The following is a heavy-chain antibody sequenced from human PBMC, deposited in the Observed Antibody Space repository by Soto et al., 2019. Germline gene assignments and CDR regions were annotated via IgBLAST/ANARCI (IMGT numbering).Heavy chain of an antibody. CDR2: ISGSGGST. CDR3: AKDPTGVVISDLDY. V-gene: IGHV3-23*01. D-gene: IGHD2-21*01. J-gene: IGHJ4*02. Sequence: EVQLLESGGGLVQPGGSLRLSCAASGFTFSSYAMSWVRQAPGKGLEWVSAISGSGGSTYYADSAKGRFTISRDNSKNTLYLQMNSLRAEDTAVYYCAKDPTGVVISDLDYWGQGTLVTVSS. CDR1: GFTFSSYA.